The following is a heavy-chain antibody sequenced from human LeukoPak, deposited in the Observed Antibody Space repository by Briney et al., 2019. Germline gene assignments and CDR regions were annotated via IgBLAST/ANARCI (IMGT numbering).Heavy chain of an antibody. Sequence: ASETLSLTCTVSGGSIGSYYWSWIRQPPGEGLEWIGYIYDSGSTNYNPSLKSRVTISLDTSKNQFSLRLSSVTAADAAVYFCARQYRSSLNWFDPWGQGTLVTVSS. V-gene: IGHV4-59*01. J-gene: IGHJ5*02. CDR3: ARQYRSSLNWFDP. CDR1: GGSIGSYY. CDR2: IYDSGST. D-gene: IGHD6-6*01.